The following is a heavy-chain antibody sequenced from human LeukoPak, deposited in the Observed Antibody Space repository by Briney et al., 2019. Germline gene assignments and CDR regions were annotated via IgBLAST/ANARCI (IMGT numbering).Heavy chain of an antibody. CDR1: GYTFTSYY. CDR3: ARDPGYCSGGSCYNAYYFDY. D-gene: IGHD2-15*01. CDR2: INLSGGST. V-gene: IGHV1-46*01. J-gene: IGHJ4*02. Sequence: GASVKVSCKASGYTFTSYYMHWVRQAPGQGLEWMGIINLSGGSTSYAQKFQGRVTMTRDTSTSTVYMELSSLRSEDTAVYYCARDPGYCSGGSCYNAYYFDYWGQGTLVTVSS.